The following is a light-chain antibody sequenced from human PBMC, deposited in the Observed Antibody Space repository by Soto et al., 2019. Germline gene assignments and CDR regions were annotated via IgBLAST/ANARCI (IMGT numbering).Light chain of an antibody. CDR3: SSYAGSNNLV. Sequence: QSALTQPPSASGSPGQSVTISCNGSSSDVGGYNYVSWYQHHPGKAPKLMIYEVSERPSGVPDRFSGSKSGNTASLTVSGLQADDEADYYCSSYAGSNNLVFGGGTKLTVL. V-gene: IGLV2-8*01. J-gene: IGLJ2*01. CDR1: SSDVGGYNY. CDR2: EVS.